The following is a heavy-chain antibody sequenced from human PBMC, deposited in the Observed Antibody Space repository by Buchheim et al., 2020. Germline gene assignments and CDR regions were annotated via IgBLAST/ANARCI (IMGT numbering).Heavy chain of an antibody. CDR2: MTHDGTDK. CDR3: AKDLSRWIQQWLGFDY. D-gene: IGHD5-18*01. CDR1: GFTFSVYA. Sequence: QVQLVESGGGVVQPGGSLRLSCAASGFTFSVYAIHWVRQTPGKRLEWVAVMTHDGTDKYYADSVKGRFTISRDNSKNTLYLQMNSLRADDTAVYYCAKDLSRWIQQWLGFDYWGQGTL. J-gene: IGHJ4*02. V-gene: IGHV3-30*18.